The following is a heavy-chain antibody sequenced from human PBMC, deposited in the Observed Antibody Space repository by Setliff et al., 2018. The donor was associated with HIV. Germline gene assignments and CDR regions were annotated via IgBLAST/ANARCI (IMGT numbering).Heavy chain of an antibody. CDR3: VRHHDSDFSGDPDWFDP. D-gene: IGHD2-15*01. Sequence: GGSLRLSCAASGFAFTNYNLNWVRQAPGKGLEWVSCISRGSDSKWYAASVKGRFTISRDNAKNSLYLQMNGLTAADTAVYYCVRHHDSDFSGDPDWFDPWGQGILVTVSS. CDR1: GFAFTNYN. V-gene: IGHV3-21*01. CDR2: ISRGSDSK. J-gene: IGHJ5*02.